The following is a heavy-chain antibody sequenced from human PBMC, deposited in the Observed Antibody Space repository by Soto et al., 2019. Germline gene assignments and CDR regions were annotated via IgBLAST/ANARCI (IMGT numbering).Heavy chain of an antibody. J-gene: IGHJ4*02. CDR2: INSDGSST. D-gene: IGHD4-17*01. Sequence: EVQLVESGGGLVQPGGSLRLSCAASGFTFSSYWMHWVRQAPGKGLVWVSRINSDGSSTSYAASVKGRFTISRDNAKNTLYLQMNSLRAEDTAVSYCARVSGDYALDYWGQGTLVTVSS. CDR1: GFTFSSYW. V-gene: IGHV3-74*01. CDR3: ARVSGDYALDY.